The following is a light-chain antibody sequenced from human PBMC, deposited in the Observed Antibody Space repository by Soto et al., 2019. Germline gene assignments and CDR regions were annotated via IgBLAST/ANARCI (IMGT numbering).Light chain of an antibody. CDR2: DTS. J-gene: IGKJ4*01. CDR1: QDIINY. Sequence: DIQMTQSPSSLSASVGDRVTITCQASQDIINYLNWYQQKPGKAPKLVIYDTSNLETGVPSRFSGGGSGTDFTLTINGLQSEDIATYYCQQYEKLPLTFGGGTKVEIK. V-gene: IGKV1-33*01. CDR3: QQYEKLPLT.